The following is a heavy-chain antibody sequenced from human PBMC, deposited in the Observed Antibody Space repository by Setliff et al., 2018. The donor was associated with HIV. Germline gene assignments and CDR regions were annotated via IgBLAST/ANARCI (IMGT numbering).Heavy chain of an antibody. V-gene: IGHV4-4*07. CDR3: ARGGGTGSFDY. CDR1: GGSITSYY. Sequence: SETLSLTCTVSGGSITSYYWSWIRQPAGKGLGWFGRIYISGSTNYNPSFESRVTMSIDTSKNQFSLKLSSVTAADTTVYYCARGGGTGSFDYWGQGTLVTVSS. J-gene: IGHJ4*02. CDR2: IYISGST. D-gene: IGHD3-16*01.